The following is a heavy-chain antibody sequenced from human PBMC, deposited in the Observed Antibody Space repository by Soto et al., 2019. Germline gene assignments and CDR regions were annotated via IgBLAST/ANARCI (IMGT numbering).Heavy chain of an antibody. CDR3: ARTGRGFLEWLFSY. J-gene: IGHJ4*02. CDR1: GGSISSSSYY. Sequence: PSETLSLTCTVSGGSISSSSYYWGWIRQPPGKGLEWIGSIYYSGSTYYNPSLKSRVTISVDTSKNQFSLKLSSVTAADTAVYYCARTGRGFLEWLFSYWGQGTLVTVSS. V-gene: IGHV4-39*01. CDR2: IYYSGST. D-gene: IGHD3-3*01.